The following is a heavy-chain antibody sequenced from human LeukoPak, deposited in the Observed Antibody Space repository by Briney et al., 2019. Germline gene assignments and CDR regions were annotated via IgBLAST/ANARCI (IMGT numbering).Heavy chain of an antibody. CDR3: ARESGYYGANGWFDP. V-gene: IGHV1-2*02. CDR1: GYTFTGYY. J-gene: IGHJ5*02. CDR2: INPNSGGT. D-gene: IGHD4-17*01. Sequence: ASVKVSCKASGYTFTGYYMHWVRQAPGQGLEWMGWINPNSGGTNYAQKFQGRVTMTRDASISTAYMELSRLRSDDTAVYYCARESGYYGANGWFDPWGQGTLVTVSS.